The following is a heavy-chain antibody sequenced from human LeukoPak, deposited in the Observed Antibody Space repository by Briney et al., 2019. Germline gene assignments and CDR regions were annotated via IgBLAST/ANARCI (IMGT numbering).Heavy chain of an antibody. V-gene: IGHV4-59*11. CDR2: IYYSGST. D-gene: IGHD6-19*01. CDR1: GGSISSHY. J-gene: IGHJ3*02. Sequence: SETLPLTCTVSGGSISSHYWSWIRQPPGKGLEWVGYIYYSGSTNYNPSCKSRVTISVDTSKNQFSLKLSSVTAADTAVYYCARDLGGSSGWYEVTDAFDIWGQGTMVTVSS. CDR3: ARDLGGSSGWYEVTDAFDI.